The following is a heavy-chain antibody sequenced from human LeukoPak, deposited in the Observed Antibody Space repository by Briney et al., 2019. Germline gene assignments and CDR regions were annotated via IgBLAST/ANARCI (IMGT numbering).Heavy chain of an antibody. CDR1: GYTFASYD. CDR2: MNPNSGNT. CDR3: ARAIRNELLSEF. J-gene: IGHJ4*02. D-gene: IGHD2/OR15-2a*01. Sequence: GASVKVSRKASGYTFASYDITWVRQAPGQGLEWMGWMNPNSGNTGYARKFQGRVSMTRDTSITTAYMELSSLRSENTAVYYCARAIRNELLSEFWGQGSLITVSS. V-gene: IGHV1-8*01.